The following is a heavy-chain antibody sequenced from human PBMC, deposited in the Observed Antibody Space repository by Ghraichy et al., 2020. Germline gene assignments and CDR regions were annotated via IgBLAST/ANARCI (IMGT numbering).Heavy chain of an antibody. CDR1: GFTFSTYA. J-gene: IGHJ4*02. CDR3: ARAAGSSSNDF. D-gene: IGHD6-6*01. CDR2: ISGTGGNT. V-gene: IGHV3-23*01. Sequence: GESLNISCAASGFTFSTYALSWVRQAPGKGLEWVSAISGTGGNTYYAASVKGQFTISRDHSKNTLFLQMTSLRAEDTAVYYCARAAGSSSNDFWGQGTLVTVSS.